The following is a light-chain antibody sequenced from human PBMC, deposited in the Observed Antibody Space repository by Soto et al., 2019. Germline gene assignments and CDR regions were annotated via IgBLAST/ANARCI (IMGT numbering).Light chain of an antibody. CDR2: EVT. CDR1: SNDVGGYNF. V-gene: IGLV2-14*01. Sequence: QSALTQPASVSGSPGQSITISCTGSSNDVGGYNFVSWYQQHPGKAPKLLIYEVTNRPSGISDRFSGSRSGNTASLTISGLQPEDEADYYCASYPSPNSLIFGGGTKLTVL. J-gene: IGLJ2*01. CDR3: ASYPSPNSLI.